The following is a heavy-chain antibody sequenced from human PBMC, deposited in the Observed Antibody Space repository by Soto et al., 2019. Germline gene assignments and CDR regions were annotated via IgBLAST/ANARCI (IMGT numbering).Heavy chain of an antibody. Sequence: GGSLRLSCGASGFTFSRFELHWVRQAPGKGLEWISYISSSGSTAYYASSVEGRFTISRDNANNSVYLQMDSLRAEDTALYYCTRAAWFPYLSFYWGQGALVTVSS. J-gene: IGHJ4*02. D-gene: IGHD3-10*01. CDR1: GFTFSRFE. V-gene: IGHV3-48*03. CDR3: TRAAWFPYLSFY. CDR2: ISSSGSTA.